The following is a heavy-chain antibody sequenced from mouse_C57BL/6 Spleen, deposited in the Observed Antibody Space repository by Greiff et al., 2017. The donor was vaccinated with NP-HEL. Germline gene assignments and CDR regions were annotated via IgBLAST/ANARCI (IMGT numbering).Heavy chain of an antibody. CDR2: SRNKANDYTT. V-gene: IGHV7-1*01. CDR3: ARGYHDYYAMDY. Sequence: EVQLVESGGGLVQSGRSLRLSCATSGFTFSDFYMEWVRQAPGKGLEWIAASRNKANDYTTEYSASVKGRFIVSRDTSQSILYLQMNALRAEDTAIYYCARGYHDYYAMDYWGQGTSVTVSS. J-gene: IGHJ4*01. CDR1: GFTFSDFY.